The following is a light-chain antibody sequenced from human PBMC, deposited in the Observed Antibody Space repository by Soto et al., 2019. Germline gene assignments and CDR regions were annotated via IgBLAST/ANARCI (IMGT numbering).Light chain of an antibody. CDR3: QQYGSSPGT. CDR2: LGS. J-gene: IGKJ4*01. Sequence: DAVMTESALSLSVTLGQPASISCRSSQSLLYSNGHNYLDWYLQKPGQTPQLXXYLGSTRATGIPDRFSGSGSGTDFTLTISRLETEDFAVYYCQQYGSSPGTFGGGTKVDIK. V-gene: IGKV2-28*01. CDR1: QSLLYSNGHNY.